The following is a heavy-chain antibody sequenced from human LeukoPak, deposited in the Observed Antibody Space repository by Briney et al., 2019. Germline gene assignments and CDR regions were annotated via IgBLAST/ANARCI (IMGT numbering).Heavy chain of an antibody. CDR1: GFTFSSYG. CDR3: AKAADQYYYSYFYYMDV. J-gene: IGHJ6*03. V-gene: IGHV3-30*18. Sequence: PGGSLRLSCAASGFTFSSYGIRWVRQAPGKGLEWVAVISYDGSSKDYADSVKGRFTISRDNSKNTLYLQMNSLRVEDTAVYYCAKAADQYYYSYFYYMDVWGKGTTVTVSS. CDR2: ISYDGSSK. D-gene: IGHD2/OR15-2a*01.